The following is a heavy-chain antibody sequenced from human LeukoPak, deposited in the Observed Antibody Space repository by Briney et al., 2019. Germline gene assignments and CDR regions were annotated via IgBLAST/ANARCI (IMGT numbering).Heavy chain of an antibody. D-gene: IGHD5-24*01. Sequence: GGSLRLSCAASGFTFRTYWMHWVRQAPGKGLVWVSRINMDGSITTYADSVKGRFTISRDNAKNTLYLQMNSLRAEDTAVYYCGLEMATTIRDYWGQGTLVTVSS. V-gene: IGHV3-74*01. CDR1: GFTFRTYW. J-gene: IGHJ4*02. CDR2: INMDGSIT. CDR3: GLEMATTIRDY.